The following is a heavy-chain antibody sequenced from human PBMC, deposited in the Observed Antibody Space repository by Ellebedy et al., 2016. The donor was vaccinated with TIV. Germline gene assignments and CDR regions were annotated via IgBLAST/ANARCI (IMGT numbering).Heavy chain of an antibody. CDR1: GFTFSSYT. J-gene: IGHJ4*02. CDR2: ISRTNTYI. D-gene: IGHD2-21*02. CDR3: ARDGPAYCGGDCYAFDC. V-gene: IGHV3-21*01. Sequence: LSLTCXASGFTFSSYTMGWVRQAPGKGLEWVSSISRTNTYIDYADSVKGRFTISRDNARNSLYLQMSSLGAEDTAIYYCARDGPAYCGGDCYAFDCWGQGTLVTVSS.